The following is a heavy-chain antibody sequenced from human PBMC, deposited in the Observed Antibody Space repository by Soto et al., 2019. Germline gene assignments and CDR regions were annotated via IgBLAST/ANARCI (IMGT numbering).Heavy chain of an antibody. V-gene: IGHV3-23*01. J-gene: IGHJ4*02. CDR3: AKDQLRYSSSAEHV. CDR1: GFTFSSYA. CDR2: ISGSGGST. D-gene: IGHD6-13*01. Sequence: EVQLLESGGGLVQPGGSLRLSCAASGFTFSSYAMSWVRQAPGKGLEWVSAISGSGGSTYYADSAKGRFTISRDNSKNTLYLQMNSLRAEDTAVYYCAKDQLRYSSSAEHVWGQGTLVTVSS.